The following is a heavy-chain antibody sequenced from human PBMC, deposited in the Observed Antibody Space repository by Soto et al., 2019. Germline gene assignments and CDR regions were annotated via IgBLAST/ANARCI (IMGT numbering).Heavy chain of an antibody. CDR1: GGSISSGDYY. CDR3: AREPYYYDSSGYYRDY. J-gene: IGHJ4*02. CDR2: IYYSGST. V-gene: IGHV4-30-4*01. D-gene: IGHD3-22*01. Sequence: QVQLQESGPGLVKPSQTLSLTCTVSGGSISSGDYYWSWIRQPPGKGLEWIGYIYYSGSTYYNPSLKSQVTISVDTSKNQFSLKLSSVTAADTAVYYCAREPYYYDSSGYYRDYWGQGTLVTVSS.